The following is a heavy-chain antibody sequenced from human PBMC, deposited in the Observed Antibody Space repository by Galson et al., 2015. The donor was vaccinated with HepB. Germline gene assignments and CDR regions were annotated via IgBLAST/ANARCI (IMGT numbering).Heavy chain of an antibody. CDR3: AKEGSSGSLYFDY. Sequence: SLRLSCAASGFTFSSYGMHWVRQAPGKGLEWVAVISYDGSNKYYADSVKGRFTISRDNSKNTLYLQMNSLRAEDTAVYYCAKEGSSGSLYFDYWGQGTLVTVSS. D-gene: IGHD3-10*01. CDR2: ISYDGSNK. V-gene: IGHV3-30*18. J-gene: IGHJ4*02. CDR1: GFTFSSYG.